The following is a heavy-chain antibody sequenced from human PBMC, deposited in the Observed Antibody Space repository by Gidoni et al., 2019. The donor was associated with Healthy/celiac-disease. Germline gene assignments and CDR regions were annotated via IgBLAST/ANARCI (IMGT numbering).Heavy chain of an antibody. Sequence: QLQLQESGPGLVKPSETLSLTCTVSGGSISSSSYYWGWIRQPPGKGLEWIGSIYYSGSTYYNPSLKSRVTISVDTSKNQFSLKLSSVTAADTAVYYCARFMITFGGVLDWFDPWGQGTLVTVSS. D-gene: IGHD3-16*01. CDR2: IYYSGST. V-gene: IGHV4-39*01. J-gene: IGHJ5*02. CDR3: ARFMITFGGVLDWFDP. CDR1: GGSISSSSYY.